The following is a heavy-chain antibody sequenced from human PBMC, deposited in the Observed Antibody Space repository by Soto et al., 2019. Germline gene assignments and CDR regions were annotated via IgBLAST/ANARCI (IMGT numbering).Heavy chain of an antibody. D-gene: IGHD1-20*01. CDR3: ARPPLPYNWNDLGAFDI. J-gene: IGHJ3*02. CDR1: GYTFTNYW. Sequence: PGASLKISCKGSGYTFTNYWIGWVRQMPGKGLEWMGIIYPGDSDTKYHPSFQGQVTISADKSISTAYLQWSSLEASDTAMYYCARPPLPYNWNDLGAFDIWGQGTMVTVSS. CDR2: IYPGDSDT. V-gene: IGHV5-51*01.